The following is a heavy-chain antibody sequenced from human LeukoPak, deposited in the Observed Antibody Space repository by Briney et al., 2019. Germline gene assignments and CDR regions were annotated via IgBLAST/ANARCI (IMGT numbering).Heavy chain of an antibody. CDR1: GFTFSSYG. CDR2: IWYDGSNK. J-gene: IGHJ5*02. V-gene: IGHV3-33*06. Sequence: GRSLRLSCAASGFTFSSYGMHWVRQAPGKGLEWVAVIWYDGSNKYYADSVKGRFTISRDNSKNTLYLQMNTLRAEDTALYYCAKGRQGFDPWGQGTLVTVSS. CDR3: AKGRQGFDP.